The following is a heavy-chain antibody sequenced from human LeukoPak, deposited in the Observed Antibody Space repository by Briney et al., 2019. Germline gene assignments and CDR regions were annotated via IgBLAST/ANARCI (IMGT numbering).Heavy chain of an antibody. CDR2: IYYSGST. Sequence: SETLSLTCTASGGSISSYYWSWIRQPPGKGLEWIGYIYYSGSTNYNPSLKSRVTISVDTSKNQFSLKLSSVTAADTAVYYCARSDWNYFPNFDYWGQGTLVTVSS. D-gene: IGHD1-7*01. J-gene: IGHJ4*02. CDR3: ARSDWNYFPNFDY. CDR1: GGSISSYY. V-gene: IGHV4-59*01.